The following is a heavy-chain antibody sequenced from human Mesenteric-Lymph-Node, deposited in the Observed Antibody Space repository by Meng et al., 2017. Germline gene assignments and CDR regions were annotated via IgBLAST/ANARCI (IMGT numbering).Heavy chain of an antibody. D-gene: IGHD4-17*01. V-gene: IGHV4-30-4*01. J-gene: IGHJ4*02. CDR3: ARGPTTDFDY. CDR1: WGSISSGDYY. CDR2: IYYSGST. Sequence: QGQLPGAGPGLVKPSPTLALTFTVFWGSISSGDYYWSWIRQPPGKGLGLIWYIYYSGSTYYNPSLKSRVTISVNPSKNQFSPKPSSVTAPDTAVYYCARGPTTDFDYWGQGTLVTVSS.